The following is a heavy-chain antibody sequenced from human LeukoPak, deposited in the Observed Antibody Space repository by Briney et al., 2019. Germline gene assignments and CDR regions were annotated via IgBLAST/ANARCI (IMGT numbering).Heavy chain of an antibody. CDR3: AKDTSGSGWYELDY. J-gene: IGHJ4*02. D-gene: IGHD6-19*01. Sequence: PGRSLRLSCAASGFTFADYAMHWVRQAPGKGLEWASGISWNSGSIGYADSVKGRFTISRDNAKNSLYLQMNSLRAEDTALYYCAKDTSGSGWYELDYWGQGTLVTVSS. CDR1: GFTFADYA. CDR2: ISWNSGSI. V-gene: IGHV3-9*01.